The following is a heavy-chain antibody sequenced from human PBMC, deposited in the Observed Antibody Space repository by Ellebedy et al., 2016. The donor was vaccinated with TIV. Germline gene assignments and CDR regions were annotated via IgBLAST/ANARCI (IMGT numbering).Heavy chain of an antibody. CDR3: ARRGSYGDYAVQINNWFDR. CDR2: IYQDGSEK. V-gene: IGHV3-7*01. Sequence: GESLKISCEAFGFSFRSYWMSWVRQAPGKGLEWVANIYQDGSEKYYVDSVKGRFTISRDNAKNSLYLQMNSLRVEDTAVYYCARRGSYGDYAVQINNWFDRWGQGTLVTVYS. J-gene: IGHJ5*02. CDR1: GFSFRSYW. D-gene: IGHD3-16*01.